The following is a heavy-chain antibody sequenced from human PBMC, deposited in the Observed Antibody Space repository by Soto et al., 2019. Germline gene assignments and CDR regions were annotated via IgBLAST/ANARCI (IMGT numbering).Heavy chain of an antibody. J-gene: IGHJ5*02. D-gene: IGHD3-9*01. CDR3: ARDKILTGYNWFDP. Sequence: SETLSLTCTVSGGSISSYYWSWIRQPPGKGLEWIGYIYYSGSTNYNPSLKSRVTISVDTPKNQFSLKLSSVTAADTAVYYCARDKILTGYNWFDPWGQGTLVTVS. CDR1: GGSISSYY. CDR2: IYYSGST. V-gene: IGHV4-59*01.